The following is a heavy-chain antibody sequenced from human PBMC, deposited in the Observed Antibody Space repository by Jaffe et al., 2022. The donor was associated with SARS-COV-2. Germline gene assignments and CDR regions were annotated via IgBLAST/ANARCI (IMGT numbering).Heavy chain of an antibody. J-gene: IGHJ3*02. CDR3: AKDPSWNYDPSEEAFDI. CDR2: ISGSGGST. V-gene: IGHV3-23*01. CDR1: GFTFSSYA. D-gene: IGHD3-22*01. Sequence: EVQLLESGGGLVQPGGSLRLSCAASGFTFSSYAMSWVRQAPGKGLEWVSAISGSGGSTYYADSVKGRFTISRDNSKNTLYLQMNSLRAEDTAVYYCAKDPSWNYDPSEEAFDIWGQGTMVTVSS.